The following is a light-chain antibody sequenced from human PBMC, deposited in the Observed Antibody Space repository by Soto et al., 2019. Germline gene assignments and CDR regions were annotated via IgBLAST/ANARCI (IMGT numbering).Light chain of an antibody. V-gene: IGLV2-14*03. Sequence: QSVLTQPASVSGSPGQSITISCTGTSSDVGGYDYVSWYQRHPDKAPKLMIYDVTKRPSGVSNRFSGSKSGNTASLTISGLQPEDEADYYCSSHTSGSTRVFGSGTKVTVL. J-gene: IGLJ1*01. CDR3: SSHTSGSTRV. CDR2: DVT. CDR1: SSDVGGYDY.